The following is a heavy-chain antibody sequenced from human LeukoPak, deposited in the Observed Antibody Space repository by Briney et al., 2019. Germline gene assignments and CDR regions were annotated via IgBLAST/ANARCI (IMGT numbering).Heavy chain of an antibody. Sequence: PSETLSLTCIVSGPSIINSSHDSGWSRQPPGKGLEWIGNIYYTGTTYSAPSLKSRLTISVDPSKNHSSLKLISLTAADTAVYYCARQGVMLGRYNWFETCGEGTLVTVSS. CDR3: ARQGVMLGRYNWFET. D-gene: IGHD3-16*01. CDR1: GPSIINSSHD. J-gene: IGHJ5*02. CDR2: IYYTGTT. V-gene: IGHV4-39*01.